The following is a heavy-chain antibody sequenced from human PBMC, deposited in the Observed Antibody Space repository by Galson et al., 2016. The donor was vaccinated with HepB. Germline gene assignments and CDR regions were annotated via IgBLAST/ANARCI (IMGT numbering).Heavy chain of an antibody. J-gene: IGHJ6*02. CDR1: GLTFRTYD. D-gene: IGHD3-10*01. V-gene: IGHV3-13*01. CDR2: IGTAGDT. Sequence: SLRLSCAASGLTFRTYDMHWVRQTKTKGLEWVSAIGTAGDTYYPDSVKGRFTISRENAKNSLYLQMNSLRAGDTAVYYCARGPCRRSSFYYGMDVWGQGTTVTVSS. CDR3: ARGPCRRSSFYYGMDV.